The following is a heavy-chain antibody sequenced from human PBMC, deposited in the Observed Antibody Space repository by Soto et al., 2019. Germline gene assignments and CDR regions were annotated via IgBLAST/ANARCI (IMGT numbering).Heavy chain of an antibody. J-gene: IGHJ4*02. CDR2: ISSSGVST. CDR1: GFTFSSYA. Sequence: EVQLLESGGDLIQPGGSLRLSCAASGFTFSSYAMSWVRQAPGKGLGWVSAISSSGVSTFYADSVKGRFTISRDNSRNTLYRQMTGLRAEDIAVFYCAKFLPMGAALPYFDYWGQGTLVTVSS. V-gene: IGHV3-23*01. D-gene: IGHD3-10*01. CDR3: AKFLPMGAALPYFDY.